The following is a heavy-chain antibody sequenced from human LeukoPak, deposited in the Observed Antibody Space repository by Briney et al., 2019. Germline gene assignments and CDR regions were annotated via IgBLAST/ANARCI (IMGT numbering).Heavy chain of an antibody. CDR3: ARDSWRSIDH. CDR1: GLTFSNYW. V-gene: IGHV3-7*01. D-gene: IGHD1-1*01. CDR2: VNEDGSAK. Sequence: GGSLRLSCVVSGLTFSNYWMIWVRQAPGKGLESVAIVNEDGSAKYYLDSVKGRFTISRDNARNSLYLEMNSLRAEDTAVYYCARDSWRSIDHWGQGTLVTVSS. J-gene: IGHJ4*02.